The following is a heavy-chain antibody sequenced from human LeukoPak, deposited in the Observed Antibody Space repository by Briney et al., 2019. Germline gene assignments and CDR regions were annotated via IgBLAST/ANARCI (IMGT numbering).Heavy chain of an antibody. J-gene: IGHJ4*02. V-gene: IGHV1-3*01. D-gene: IGHD3-16*02. Sequence: ASVKVSCKASGGTFSSYAISWVRQAPGQGLEWMGWINAGNGNTKYSQKFQGRVTITRDTSASTAYMELSSLRSEDTAVYYCARGDGDDYVWGSYRYLDYWGQGTLVTVSS. CDR2: INAGNGNT. CDR3: ARGDGDDYVWGSYRYLDY. CDR1: GGTFSSYA.